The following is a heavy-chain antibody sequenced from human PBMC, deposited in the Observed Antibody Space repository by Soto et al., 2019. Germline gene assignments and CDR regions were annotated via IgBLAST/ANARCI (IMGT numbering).Heavy chain of an antibody. J-gene: IGHJ3*02. CDR3: ARDLSPIMITFGGVIPKGENDAFDI. Sequence: QVQLVQSGAEVKKPGASVKVSCTASGYTFTSYGISWVRQAPGQGLEWMGWISAYNGNTNYAQKLQGRVTMTTDTSTSTAYMELRSLRSDDTAVYYCARDLSPIMITFGGVIPKGENDAFDIWGQGTMVTVSS. D-gene: IGHD3-16*02. CDR1: GYTFTSYG. CDR2: ISAYNGNT. V-gene: IGHV1-18*01.